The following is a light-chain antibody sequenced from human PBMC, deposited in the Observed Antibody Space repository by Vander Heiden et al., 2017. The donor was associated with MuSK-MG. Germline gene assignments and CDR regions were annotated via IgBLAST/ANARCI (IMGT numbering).Light chain of an antibody. Sequence: DIVMTQSPATLSVSPGEGAPLFCRASQSVRSNLAWYQQKPGQAPRLLIYAASARATGVPPRFSGSGSGTEFTLTISSRQSEDLGIYYCQQYNDWPPLTFGQGTRLDIK. J-gene: IGKJ2*01. V-gene: IGKV3-15*01. CDR1: QSVRSN. CDR2: AAS. CDR3: QQYNDWPPLT.